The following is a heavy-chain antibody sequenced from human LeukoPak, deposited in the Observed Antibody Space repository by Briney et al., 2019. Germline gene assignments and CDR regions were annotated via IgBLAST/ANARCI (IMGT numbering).Heavy chain of an antibody. CDR3: ARVGGVTNDFWSGYYRSSERGYFDY. V-gene: IGHV4-39*07. J-gene: IGHJ4*02. CDR2: IFYSGRT. D-gene: IGHD3-3*01. Sequence: SETLSLTCTVSGGSISSSTYYWGWVRQPPGKGLEWIGSIFYSGRTYYNPSLKSRVTISVDTSKNQFSLKLSSVTAADTAVYYCARVGGVTNDFWSGYYRSSERGYFDYWGQGTLVTVSS. CDR1: GGSISSSTYY.